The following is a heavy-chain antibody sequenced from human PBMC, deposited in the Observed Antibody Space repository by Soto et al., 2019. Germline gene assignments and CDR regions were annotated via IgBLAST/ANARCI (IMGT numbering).Heavy chain of an antibody. CDR2: IYYSVST. CDR3: ARAPVWFWELSGLNWFHP. CDR1: GGSISSYY. Sequence: QVQLQESGPGLVKPSETLSLTCTVSGGSISSYYWSWIRQHPGKGLEWIGYIYYSVSTNYNPSLKSRVTISVDTSKNQCSLKLSSVTAADTAVYYCARAPVWFWELSGLNWFHPWVQGTLVTVSS. D-gene: IGHD3-10*01. J-gene: IGHJ5*02. V-gene: IGHV4-59*01.